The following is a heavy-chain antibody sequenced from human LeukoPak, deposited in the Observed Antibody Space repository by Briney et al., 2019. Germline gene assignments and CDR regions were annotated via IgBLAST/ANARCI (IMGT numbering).Heavy chain of an antibody. V-gene: IGHV3-30*18. CDR1: GFGFSRSG. CDR2: ISYDGSTR. J-gene: IGHJ4*02. Sequence: GGSLRLSCAASGFGFSRSGMHWVRQAPGKGLEWVAVISYDGSTRYFADSVRGRFSISRDNSKNTLYLQMNSLRPEDTALYYRAKLSHSSGDDYWGQGTLVTVSS. D-gene: IGHD6-19*01. CDR3: AKLSHSSGDDY.